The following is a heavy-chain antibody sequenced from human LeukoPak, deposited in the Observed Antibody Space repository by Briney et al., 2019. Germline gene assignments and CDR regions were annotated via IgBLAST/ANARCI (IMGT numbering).Heavy chain of an antibody. V-gene: IGHV3-48*01. CDR3: ARGRTTGTLNWFDP. CDR2: ISSSGSTI. J-gene: IGHJ5*02. Sequence: GGSLRLSCAASGFTFSSYSMNWVRQAPGKGLEWISYISSSGSTIYYADSVKGRYTISRDNAKNSLYLQMNSLRAEDTALYYCARGRTTGTLNWFDPWGQGTLVTVSS. CDR1: GFTFSSYS. D-gene: IGHD1-1*01.